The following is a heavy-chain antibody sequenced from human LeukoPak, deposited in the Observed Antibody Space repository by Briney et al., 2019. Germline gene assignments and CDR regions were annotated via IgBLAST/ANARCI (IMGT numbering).Heavy chain of an antibody. CDR2: IYTSGST. CDR1: GGSISSYY. V-gene: IGHV4-4*07. CDR3: ARDDSSNQKYYYYYMDV. Sequence: SETLSLTCTVSGGSISSYYWTWIRQPAGKGLEWIGRIYTSGSTNYNPSLKSRVTMSVDTSKNQFSLKLSSVTAADTAVYYCARDDSSNQKYYYYYMDVWGKGTTVTVSS. D-gene: IGHD4-11*01. J-gene: IGHJ6*03.